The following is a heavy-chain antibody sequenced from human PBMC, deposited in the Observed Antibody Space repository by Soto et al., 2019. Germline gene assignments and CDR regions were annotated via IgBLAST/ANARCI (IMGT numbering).Heavy chain of an antibody. CDR1: GFTFSSYG. CDR3: ARAQEGASYYHSVMDF. V-gene: IGHV3-33*01. CDR2: IWYDGSNK. J-gene: IGHJ6*02. Sequence: PGGSLTLSCAASGFTFSSYGMHGVRQAPGKGLEWVAVIWYDGSNKYYAASVKGRFTISRDNSKNTLYLQMNSLRAEDTAVFYWARAQEGASYYHSVMDFWGQGTTDPVS. D-gene: IGHD1-26*01.